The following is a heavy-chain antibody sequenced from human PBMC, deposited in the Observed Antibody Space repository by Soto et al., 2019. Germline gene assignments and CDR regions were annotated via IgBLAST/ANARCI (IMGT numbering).Heavy chain of an antibody. D-gene: IGHD3-10*01. V-gene: IGHV3-23*01. J-gene: IGHJ4*02. CDR1: GFTFSSYA. Sequence: EVQLLESGGGLVQPGGSLRLSCAASGFTFSSYAVNWVRQAPGKGLEWVSAISGSGVSTIYADSVKGRFTISRDNSKNTVHLQMNSRRAEDTALYYCAKVRGPEDFFDYWGQGTLVTVSS. CDR2: ISGSGVST. CDR3: AKVRGPEDFFDY.